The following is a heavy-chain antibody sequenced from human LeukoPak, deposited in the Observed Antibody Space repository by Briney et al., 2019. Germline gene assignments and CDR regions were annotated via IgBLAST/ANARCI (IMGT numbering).Heavy chain of an antibody. CDR1: GFTFCSYS. V-gene: IGHV3-21*01. CDR3: ARVGESSGWYVSYRPPGMDV. Sequence: KPGGSLRLSWAASGFTFCSYSMNWVPQAPGEGLEWVSSISSSSSYIYYADSVKGRFPISRDNAKNSLYLQMHSLRAEDTAVYYCARVGESSGWYVSYRPPGMDVWGQGTTVTVSS. D-gene: IGHD6-19*01. CDR2: ISSSSSYI. J-gene: IGHJ6*02.